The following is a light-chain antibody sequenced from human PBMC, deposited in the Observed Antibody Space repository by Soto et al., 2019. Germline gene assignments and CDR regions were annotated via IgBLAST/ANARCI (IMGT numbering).Light chain of an antibody. CDR2: EVS. CDR3: SSYTRSSTLV. V-gene: IGLV2-14*01. J-gene: IGLJ1*01. CDR1: SSDVGYYNQ. Sequence: QSALTQPASVSGSPGQSITISCTGTSSDVGYYNQVSWYQHHPGNAPQLVIYEVSNRPSGLSNRFSGSKSGNTASLTISGLQAEDEADYYCSSYTRSSTLVFGTGTKVTVL.